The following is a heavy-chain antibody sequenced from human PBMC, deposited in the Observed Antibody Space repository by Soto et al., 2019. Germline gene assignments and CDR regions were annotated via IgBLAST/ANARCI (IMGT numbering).Heavy chain of an antibody. D-gene: IGHD1-26*01. Sequence: GGSLSLSCAASGFTFNNYWMSWVRQAPGKGLEWVANIKEDGSDKHHVDSVKGRFTISRDNAKNSLYLQMNSLRAEDTAVYYCTRDGNSDSRSRFDDWGQGTLVTV. CDR3: TRDGNSDSRSRFDD. CDR1: GFTFNNYW. V-gene: IGHV3-7*01. CDR2: IKEDGSDK. J-gene: IGHJ4*02.